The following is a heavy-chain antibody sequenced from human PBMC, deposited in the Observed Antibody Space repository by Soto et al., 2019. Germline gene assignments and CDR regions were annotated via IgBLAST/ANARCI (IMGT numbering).Heavy chain of an antibody. CDR1: GYTFSDYY. D-gene: IGHD3-3*01. CDR2: IPAKSGTT. J-gene: IGHJ4*02. Sequence: GASVKVSCKASGYTFSDYYMHWIRQAPGQGPEWIGWIPAKSGTTNYAQKFQCRVTLTRDTSISTAYIEFNRLTSDDTAVYFCARGGVTNFGVVGYGGQGTQVTVSS. V-gene: IGHV1-2*02. CDR3: ARGGVTNFGVVGY.